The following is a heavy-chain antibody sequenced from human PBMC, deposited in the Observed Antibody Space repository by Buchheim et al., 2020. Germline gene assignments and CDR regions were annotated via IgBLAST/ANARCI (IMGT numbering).Heavy chain of an antibody. V-gene: IGHV3-23*04. D-gene: IGHD2-21*02. J-gene: IGHJ2*01. CDR2: LKSRGVKT. CDR1: GFTFSSYV. CDR3: AKDEDNRDDYWYFDL. Sequence: EVQLVESGGGLVQPGGSLRLSCAASGFTFSSYVMHWVRQVPGKGLEWVSGLSGLKSRGVKTFYGDSVRGRFTISRDNSKNTLFLEMNNLRVDDTAVYYCAKDEDNRDDYWYFDLWGRGTL.